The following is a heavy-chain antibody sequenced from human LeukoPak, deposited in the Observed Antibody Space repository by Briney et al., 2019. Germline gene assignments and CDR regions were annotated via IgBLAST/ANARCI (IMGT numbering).Heavy chain of an antibody. CDR2: FDPEDGET. CDR3: ARWILTGYYRPSGFDY. J-gene: IGHJ4*02. CDR1: GYTLTELS. V-gene: IGHV1-24*01. Sequence: ASVKVSCKVSGYTLTELSMHWVRQAPGKGLEWMGGFDPEDGETIYAQKFRGRVTMTEDTSTDTAYMELSSLRSEDTAVYYCARWILTGYYRPSGFDYWGQGTLVTVSS. D-gene: IGHD3-9*01.